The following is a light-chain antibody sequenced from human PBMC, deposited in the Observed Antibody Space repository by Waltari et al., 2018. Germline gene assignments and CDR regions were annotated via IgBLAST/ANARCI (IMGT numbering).Light chain of an antibody. Sequence: EIVLTQSPATLSLSPGERATLSCRASQSVSIYLAWYQQKPGQSPRLLIYDASNRATGIPARFSGSGSGIDFTLTISSLEPEDFAVYYCQQRSNWYTFGQGTKLGIK. CDR3: QQRSNWYT. J-gene: IGKJ2*01. V-gene: IGKV3-11*01. CDR2: DAS. CDR1: QSVSIY.